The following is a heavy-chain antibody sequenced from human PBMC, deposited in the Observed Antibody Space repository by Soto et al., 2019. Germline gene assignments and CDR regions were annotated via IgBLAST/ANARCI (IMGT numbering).Heavy chain of an antibody. Sequence: SVKVSCKASGGTFSSYAISWVRQAPGQGLEWMGGIIPIFGTANYAQKFQGRVTITADESTSTAYMELSSLRSEDTAVYYCARDRWGRDGYNWVFDYWGQGTLVTVSS. CDR1: GGTFSSYA. D-gene: IGHD5-12*01. CDR3: ARDRWGRDGYNWVFDY. J-gene: IGHJ4*02. V-gene: IGHV1-69*13. CDR2: IIPIFGTA.